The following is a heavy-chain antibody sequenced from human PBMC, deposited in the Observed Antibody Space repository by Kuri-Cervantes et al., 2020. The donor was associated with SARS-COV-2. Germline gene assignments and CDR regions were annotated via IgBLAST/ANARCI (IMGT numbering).Heavy chain of an antibody. V-gene: IGHV4-38-2*01. J-gene: IGHJ4*02. CDR1: GYSISSGYY. Sequence: SETLSLTCAVSGYSISSGYYWGWIRQPPGKGLEWIGSIYHSGSTYYNPSLKGRVTISVDTSKNQFSLKLSSVTAADTAVYYCARVRFLEWLLKRYYFDYWGQGTLVTVSS. CDR2: IYHSGST. CDR3: ARVRFLEWLLKRYYFDY. D-gene: IGHD3-3*01.